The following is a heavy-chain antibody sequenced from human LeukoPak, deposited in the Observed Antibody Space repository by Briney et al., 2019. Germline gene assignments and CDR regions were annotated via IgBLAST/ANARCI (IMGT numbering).Heavy chain of an antibody. Sequence: GASVKVSCKASGYTFTSYGISWVRQAPGQGLEWMGWISAYNGNTNYAQKLQGRVTMTTDTSTSTAYMELRSLRSEDTAVYYCARDYSTVTTRNYYYYMDVWGKGTTVTISS. J-gene: IGHJ6*03. CDR3: ARDYSTVTTRNYYYYMDV. D-gene: IGHD4-17*01. CDR1: GYTFTSYG. CDR2: ISAYNGNT. V-gene: IGHV1-18*01.